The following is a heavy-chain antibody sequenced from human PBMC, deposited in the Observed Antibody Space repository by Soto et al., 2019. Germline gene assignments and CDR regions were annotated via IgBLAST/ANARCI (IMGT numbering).Heavy chain of an antibody. CDR2: LNPNSGDT. D-gene: IGHD6-19*01. Sequence: GASVKVSCKASGYTFSSYDINWVRQAAGQGLEWMGWLNPNSGDTGYAQKFQGRVTLTRNTSINTAYMELSSLTSDGTAVYYCATSGGGWYLYWG. V-gene: IGHV1-8*01. CDR1: GYTFSSYD. CDR3: ATSGGGWYLY. J-gene: IGHJ4*01.